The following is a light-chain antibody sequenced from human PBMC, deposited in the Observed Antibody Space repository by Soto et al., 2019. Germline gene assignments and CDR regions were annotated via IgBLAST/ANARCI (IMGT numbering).Light chain of an antibody. CDR2: DAS. J-gene: IGKJ1*01. CDR3: QHYNSYSEA. CDR1: QSVGYW. Sequence: DIQMTQSPSTLSASVGDRVTITCRASQSVGYWLAWYQQKPGKAPTFLVYDASNLHSGVPSRFSGSGSGTEFTLTISSLQPDDFATYYCQHYNSYSEAFGQGTKVDIK. V-gene: IGKV1-5*01.